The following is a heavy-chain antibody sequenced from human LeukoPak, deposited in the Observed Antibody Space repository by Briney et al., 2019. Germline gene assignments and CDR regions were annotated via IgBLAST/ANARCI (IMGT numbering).Heavy chain of an antibody. D-gene: IGHD4-23*01. J-gene: IGHJ4*02. V-gene: IGHV4-39*01. CDR2: IYYSGST. CDR3: ARHGKENFDY. Sequence: ETLSLTCTVSGGSISSYYWGWIRQPPGKGLEWIGSIYYSGSTYYNPSLKSRVTISVDTSKNQFSLKLSSVTAADTAVYYCARHGKENFDYWGQGTLVTVSS. CDR1: GGSISSYY.